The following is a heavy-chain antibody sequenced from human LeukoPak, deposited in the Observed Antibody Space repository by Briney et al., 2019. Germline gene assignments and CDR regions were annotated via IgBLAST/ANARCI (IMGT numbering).Heavy chain of an antibody. CDR2: IKRDGST. CDR1: GFTFTRYS. Sequence: AGGSLTLSCAAYGFTFTRYSMEWARQAPGKGRVWVSRIKRDGSTNCADSVKGRFTSARDNAKNTISLQMNSLRAEDTGVYYCARAPSEIGGYYPEYFRHWGQGTLVTVSS. D-gene: IGHD3-22*01. CDR3: ARAPSEIGGYYPEYFRH. J-gene: IGHJ1*01. V-gene: IGHV3-74*01.